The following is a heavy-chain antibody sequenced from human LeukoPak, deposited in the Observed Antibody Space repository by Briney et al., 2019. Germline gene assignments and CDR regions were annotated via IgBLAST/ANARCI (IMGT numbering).Heavy chain of an antibody. D-gene: IGHD2-8*01. Sequence: ASVKVSCKASGYTFTSYAMHWARQAPGQRLEWMGWINAGNGNTKYSQKFQGRVTITRDTSASTAYVELSGLRSEDTAVYYCATPSIMGDYYGMDVWGQGTTVTVSS. J-gene: IGHJ6*02. CDR2: INAGNGNT. CDR1: GYTFTSYA. CDR3: ATPSIMGDYYGMDV. V-gene: IGHV1-3*01.